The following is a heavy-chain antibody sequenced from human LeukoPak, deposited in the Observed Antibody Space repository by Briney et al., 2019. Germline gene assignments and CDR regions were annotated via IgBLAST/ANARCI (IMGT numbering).Heavy chain of an antibody. D-gene: IGHD3-10*01. CDR3: ARDEGVPTNWRFDY. Sequence: QAGGSLRLSCAASGFSFSVYWMSWVRQTPGKGLQWVANIKQDGSDKNYVDSVRGRFTISRDNAKNSLFLQMNGLRAEDTAIYYCARDEGVPTNWRFDYWGQGTLGTVSS. J-gene: IGHJ4*02. CDR2: IKQDGSDK. CDR1: GFSFSVYW. V-gene: IGHV3-7*01.